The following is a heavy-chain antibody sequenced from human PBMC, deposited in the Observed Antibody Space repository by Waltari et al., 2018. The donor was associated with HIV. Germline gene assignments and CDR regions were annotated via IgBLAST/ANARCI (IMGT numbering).Heavy chain of an antibody. Sequence: QVQLQESGPGLVKPSETLSLTCTVSGASISTYYWIWIRQPPGKGLEWIGYIYYSGSTNYNPTLKSRVTISVHTSKNQFSLNLSSVTAADTAVYYCARQTQAYGSGSYSPDNWFDPWGQGTLVTVSS. CDR1: GASISTYY. CDR2: IYYSGST. D-gene: IGHD3-10*01. V-gene: IGHV4-59*01. J-gene: IGHJ5*02. CDR3: ARQTQAYGSGSYSPDNWFDP.